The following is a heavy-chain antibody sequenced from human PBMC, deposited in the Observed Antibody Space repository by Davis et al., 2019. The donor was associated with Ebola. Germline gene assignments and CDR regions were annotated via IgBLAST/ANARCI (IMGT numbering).Heavy chain of an antibody. Sequence: GESLKISCAASGFTFSRYPMHWVRQAPGKGLEWVALISYDGSNKYYADSVKGRFTISRDNSKSTLYLQMNSLRAEDTAVYYCARDGPLFALGDYYYGMDVWGQGTTVTVSS. J-gene: IGHJ6*02. CDR1: GFTFSRYP. CDR3: ARDGPLFALGDYYYGMDV. CDR2: ISYDGSNK. D-gene: IGHD3-16*01. V-gene: IGHV3-30-3*01.